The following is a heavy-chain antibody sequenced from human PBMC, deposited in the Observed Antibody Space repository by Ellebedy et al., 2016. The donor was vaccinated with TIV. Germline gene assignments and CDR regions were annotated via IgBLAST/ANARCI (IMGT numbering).Heavy chain of an antibody. CDR1: GFTFSGSA. V-gene: IGHV3-73*01. J-gene: IGHJ4*02. Sequence: GGSLRLXCAASGFTFSGSAMHWVRQASGKGLEWVGRIRSKANSYATAYAASVKGRFTISRDDSKNTAYLQMNSLKTEDTAVYYCTRRLGVAGLYYFDYWGQGTLVTVSS. D-gene: IGHD6-19*01. CDR2: IRSKANSYAT. CDR3: TRRLGVAGLYYFDY.